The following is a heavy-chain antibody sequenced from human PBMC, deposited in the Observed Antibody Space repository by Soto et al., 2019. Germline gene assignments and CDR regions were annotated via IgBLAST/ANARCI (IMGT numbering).Heavy chain of an antibody. V-gene: IGHV1-69*13. CDR1: GGTISSYA. CDR2: IIPIFGTA. Sequence: SVKASCKASGGTISSYAISWVRQAPEQGLEWMGGIIPIFGTANYAQKFQGRVTITADESTSTAYMELSSLRSEDTAVYYCARRELLREDGGYSGYDRPYYYYYYGMDVWGQGTTVTVSS. D-gene: IGHD5-12*01. CDR3: ARRELLREDGGYSGYDRPYYYYYYGMDV. J-gene: IGHJ6*02.